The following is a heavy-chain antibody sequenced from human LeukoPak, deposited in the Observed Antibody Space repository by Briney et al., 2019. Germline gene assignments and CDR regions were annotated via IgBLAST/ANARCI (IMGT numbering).Heavy chain of an antibody. D-gene: IGHD3-16*02. CDR2: IYSGGST. CDR1: GFTVSSNY. CDR3: ARVQDDYVWGSYRQHFLYYFDY. J-gene: IGHJ4*02. V-gene: IGHV3-66*01. Sequence: GGSLRLSCAASGFTVSSNYMSWVRQAPGKGLEWVLVIYSGGSTYYADSVKGRFTISRDNSKNTLYLQMNSLRAEDTAVYYCARVQDDYVWGSYRQHFLYYFDYWGQGTLVTVSS.